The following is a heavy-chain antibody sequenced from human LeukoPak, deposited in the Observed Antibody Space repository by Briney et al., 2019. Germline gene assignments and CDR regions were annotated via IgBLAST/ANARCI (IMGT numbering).Heavy chain of an antibody. Sequence: GGSLRLSCAASGFTFSSYWMHWVRQAPGKGLEWVANIKQDGSEKYYVDSVKGRFTISRDNAKNSLYLQMNSLRAEDTAVYYCARDQRIAAAGDYYYYMDVWGKGTTVTVSS. CDR1: GFTFSSYW. CDR3: ARDQRIAAAGDYYYYMDV. D-gene: IGHD6-13*01. CDR2: IKQDGSEK. V-gene: IGHV3-7*01. J-gene: IGHJ6*03.